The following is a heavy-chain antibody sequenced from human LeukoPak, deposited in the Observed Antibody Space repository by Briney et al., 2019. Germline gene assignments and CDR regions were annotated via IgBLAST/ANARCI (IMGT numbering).Heavy chain of an antibody. CDR1: GFTFDDYG. CDR3: AKAWVGGYYYMDV. D-gene: IGHD2-15*01. CDR2: ISWDGVIT. V-gene: IGHV3-43D*03. J-gene: IGHJ6*03. Sequence: GGSLRLSCAASGFTFDDYGMQWVRQAPGKGLEWVSLISWDGVITYYADSVKGRFTISRDNSKNSLYLQMNSLRVEDTALYYCAKAWVGGYYYMDVWGKGTTVTVSS.